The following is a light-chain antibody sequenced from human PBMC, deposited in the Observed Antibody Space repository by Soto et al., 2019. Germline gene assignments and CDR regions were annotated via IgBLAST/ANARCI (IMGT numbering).Light chain of an antibody. Sequence: EIVMTQSPATLSVSPGERATLSCRASQSVSSNLAWYQQKPGQAPRLLIYGASSRATGIPDRFSGSGSVTDLTPTCSRREHEDAAAYYCAHYCSSETFGQGAKVDIK. CDR3: AHYCSSET. CDR1: QSVSSN. V-gene: IGKV3-20*01. J-gene: IGKJ1*01. CDR2: GAS.